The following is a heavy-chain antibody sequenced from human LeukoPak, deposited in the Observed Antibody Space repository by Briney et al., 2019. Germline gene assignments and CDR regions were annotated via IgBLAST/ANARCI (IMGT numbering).Heavy chain of an antibody. Sequence: SQTLSLTCTVSGGSISSGDYYWSWIRQPPGKGLEWIGYIYYSGSTYYNPSLKSRVTISVDTSKNQFSLKLSSVTAADTAVYYCARAPTVTSHFDYWGQGTLVTVSS. CDR3: ARAPTVTSHFDY. CDR2: IYYSGST. J-gene: IGHJ4*02. CDR1: GGSISSGDYY. D-gene: IGHD4-17*01. V-gene: IGHV4-30-4*01.